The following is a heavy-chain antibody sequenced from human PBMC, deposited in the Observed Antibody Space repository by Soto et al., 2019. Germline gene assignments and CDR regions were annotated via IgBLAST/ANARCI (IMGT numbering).Heavy chain of an antibody. V-gene: IGHV1-2*04. CDR1: GYSFTDYH. Sequence: ASVKVSCKVSGYSFTDYHIHWVRQAPGQGLEWLGRINPKSGGTSTAQKVQGWVTMTTDTSISTAFMELTRLTSDDTAIYYCARGDSTDCSNGVCSFFYNHDMDVWGQGTTVTVSS. J-gene: IGHJ6*02. CDR3: ARGDSTDCSNGVCSFFYNHDMDV. D-gene: IGHD2-8*01. CDR2: INPKSGGT.